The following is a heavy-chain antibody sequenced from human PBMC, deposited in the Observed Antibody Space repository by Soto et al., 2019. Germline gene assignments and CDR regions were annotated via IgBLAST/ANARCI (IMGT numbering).Heavy chain of an antibody. CDR2: IYNSDHT. CDR3: ARGSYDFWSGYENSNNWFDP. CDR1: GGLSSSGDDS. Sequence: SETLSLTCTVSGGLSSSGDDSWGWIRQPPGKGLEWIANIYNSDHTNYNPSLKSRVTISVDTSKNQFSLKLSSVTAADTAVYYCARGSYDFWSGYENSNNWFDPWGQGTLVTVSS. J-gene: IGHJ5*02. V-gene: IGHV4-61*08. D-gene: IGHD3-3*01.